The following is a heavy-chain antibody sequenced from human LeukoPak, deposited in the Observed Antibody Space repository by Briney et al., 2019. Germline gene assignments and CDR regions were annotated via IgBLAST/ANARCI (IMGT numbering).Heavy chain of an antibody. CDR1: GYTFTTYG. V-gene: IGHV1-18*01. Sequence: ASVNVSCKASGYTFTTYGICWVRQAPGQGLEWMGWISAYNANTNYAQKLHGRVTMTTDTSTSTAYMELRSLRSGDTAVYYCARSAAGYSSGLFDYWGQGTLVTVSS. CDR3: ARSAAGYSSGLFDY. J-gene: IGHJ4*02. D-gene: IGHD6-19*01. CDR2: ISAYNANT.